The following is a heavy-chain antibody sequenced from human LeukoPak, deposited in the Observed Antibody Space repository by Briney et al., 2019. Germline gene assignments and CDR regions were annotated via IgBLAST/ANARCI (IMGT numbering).Heavy chain of an antibody. CDR3: ARAGGSTVSHSDY. D-gene: IGHD4-17*01. CDR1: GITFRRYS. J-gene: IGHJ4*02. Sequence: GSLRLSCAASGITFRRYSMNWIRQAPGKGLEWVSSISSSTSYIYYADSVKGRFTISKDNAKNSLYLQMNSLRAEDTAVYYCARAGGSTVSHSDYWGQGTLVTVSS. CDR2: ISSSTSYI. V-gene: IGHV3-21*01.